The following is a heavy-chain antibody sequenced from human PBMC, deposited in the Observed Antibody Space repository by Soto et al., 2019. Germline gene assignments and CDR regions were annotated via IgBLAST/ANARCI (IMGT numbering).Heavy chain of an antibody. V-gene: IGHV4-59*01. D-gene: IGHD2-15*01. CDR3: ARSIVVVVAATFWFDP. CDR2: IYYSGST. J-gene: IGHJ5*02. CDR1: GGSISSYY. Sequence: QVQLQESGPGLVKPSETLSLTCTVSGGSISSYYWSWIRQPPGKGLEWIGYIYYSGSTNYNPSLKSRVTLSVDTSKTQFSLKLSSVTAADTAVYYCARSIVVVVAATFWFDPWGQGTLVTVSS.